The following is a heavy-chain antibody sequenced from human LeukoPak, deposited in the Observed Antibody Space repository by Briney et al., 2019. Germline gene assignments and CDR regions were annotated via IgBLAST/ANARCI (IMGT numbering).Heavy chain of an antibody. CDR3: ARGTGYAAFDI. V-gene: IGHV3-74*01. CDR2: INSDASST. J-gene: IGHJ3*02. Sequence: PGGSLRLSCAASGFTFSSYWMHWVRQAPGKGLLWVSRINSDASSTTYADSVKGRFTISRDNAKNTLYLQMNSLRAEDTAVFYCARGTGYAAFDIWGQGTMVTVSS. CDR1: GFTFSSYW. D-gene: IGHD5-12*01.